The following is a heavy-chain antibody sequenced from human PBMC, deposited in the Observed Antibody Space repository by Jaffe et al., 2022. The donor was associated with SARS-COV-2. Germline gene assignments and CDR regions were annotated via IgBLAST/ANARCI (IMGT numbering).Heavy chain of an antibody. Sequence: QVQLQESGPGLVKPSETLSLTCTVSGGSINSFYLNWFRQPPGKGLEWIGYMSYSGSTKYNPSLNSRVTISGETSKNQFSLKLSSVTAADTAVYYCARSGGRDSTGYWGFVYWGQGTLVTVSS. D-gene: IGHD3-22*01. CDR3: ARSGGRDSTGYWGFVY. CDR2: MSYSGST. J-gene: IGHJ4*02. V-gene: IGHV4-59*01. CDR1: GGSINSFY.